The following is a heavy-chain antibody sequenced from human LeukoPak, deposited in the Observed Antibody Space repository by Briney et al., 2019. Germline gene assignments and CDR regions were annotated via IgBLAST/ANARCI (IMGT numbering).Heavy chain of an antibody. CDR3: ARVGRTAYGLPLPRRYYFDY. Sequence: SETLSLTCTVYGGSFSGYYWSSIRQPPRKGLEWIGEINHSGSTNYNPSLKSRVTISVDTSKNQFSLKLSSVTAADTAVYYCARVGRTAYGLPLPRRYYFDYWGQGTLVTVSS. CDR1: GGSFSGYY. J-gene: IGHJ4*02. CDR2: INHSGST. D-gene: IGHD5-18*01. V-gene: IGHV4-34*01.